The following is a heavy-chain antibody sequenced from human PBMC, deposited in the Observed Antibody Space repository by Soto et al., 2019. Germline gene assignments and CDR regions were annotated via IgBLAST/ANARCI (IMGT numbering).Heavy chain of an antibody. V-gene: IGHV3-23*01. CDR1: GFTFSSYA. J-gene: IGHJ4*02. CDR3: AGRSSVWDVGY. Sequence: EVQLLESGGGLVQPGGSLRLSCAASGFTFSSYAMSWVRQAPGKGLEWVSASSGSGGSTYYADSVKGLFTISRDNTKNTLCLQMNSLRAEDTAVYYWAGRSSVWDVGYWGQGTLVTVSS. CDR2: SSGSGGST. D-gene: IGHD6-19*01.